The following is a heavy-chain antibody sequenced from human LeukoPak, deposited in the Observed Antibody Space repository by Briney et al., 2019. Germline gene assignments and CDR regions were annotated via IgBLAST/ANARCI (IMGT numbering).Heavy chain of an antibody. Sequence: SVKVSSKASGGTFSSYAISWVRQAPGQGLEWMGGIIPIFGTANYAQKFQGRVTITTDESTSTAYMELSSLRSEDTAVYYCARSRDGYSLLLNWFDPWGQGTLVTVSS. D-gene: IGHD5-24*01. CDR1: GGTFSSYA. V-gene: IGHV1-69*05. CDR3: ARSRDGYSLLLNWFDP. J-gene: IGHJ5*02. CDR2: IIPIFGTA.